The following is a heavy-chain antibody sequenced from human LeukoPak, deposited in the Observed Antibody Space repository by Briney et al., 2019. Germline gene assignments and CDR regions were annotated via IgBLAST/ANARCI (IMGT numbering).Heavy chain of an antibody. J-gene: IGHJ4*02. CDR1: GGSISSYY. CDR3: ARENRGSNYGWYFDY. D-gene: IGHD5-18*01. CDR2: IYYSGST. V-gene: IGHV4-59*12. Sequence: SETLSLTCTVSGGSISSYYWSWIRQPPGKGLEWIGYIYYSGSTNYNPSLKSRVTISVDTSKNQFSLKLSSVTATDTAVYYCARENRGSNYGWYFDYWGQGTLVTVSS.